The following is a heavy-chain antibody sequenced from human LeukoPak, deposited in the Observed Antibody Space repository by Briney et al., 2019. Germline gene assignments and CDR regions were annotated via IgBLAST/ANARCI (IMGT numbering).Heavy chain of an antibody. CDR1: GYSFTSYR. D-gene: IGHD2-2*01. V-gene: IGHV5-51*01. CDR2: IYPGDSDT. Sequence: GESLKISCKGSGYSFTSYRIGWVRQMPGKGLEWIGIIYPGDSDTRYSPSFQGQVTISADKSISTAYLQWSSLKASDTAMYYCARGFLGYCSSTSCSTYDAFDIWGQGTMVTVSS. J-gene: IGHJ3*02. CDR3: ARGFLGYCSSTSCSTYDAFDI.